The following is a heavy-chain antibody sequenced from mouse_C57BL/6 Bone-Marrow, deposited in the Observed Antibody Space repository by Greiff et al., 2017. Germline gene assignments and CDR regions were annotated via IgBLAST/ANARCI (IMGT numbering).Heavy chain of an antibody. V-gene: IGHV5-12*01. CDR3: ARSYYYGSSYADY. CDR2: ISNGGGST. J-gene: IGHJ2*01. D-gene: IGHD1-1*01. CDR1: GFTFSDYY. Sequence: EVQRVESGGGLVQPGGSLKLSCAASGFTFSDYYMYWVRQTPEKRLEWVAYISNGGGSTYYPDTVKGRFTISRDNAKNTLYLQMSRLKSEDTAMYYCARSYYYGSSYADYWGQGTTLTVSS.